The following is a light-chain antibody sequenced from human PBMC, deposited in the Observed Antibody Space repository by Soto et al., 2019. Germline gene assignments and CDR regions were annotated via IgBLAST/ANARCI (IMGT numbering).Light chain of an antibody. CDR2: GAS. V-gene: IGKV1-5*01. J-gene: IGKJ1*01. CDR1: QDIYTY. Sequence: QMTQSPSTLSASVGDRVTISCRASQDIYTYVAWYRRESGRSPELLISGASTLESGVPPRFIGSGSGSDFTLTIAGLQPEDFATYYCQYYTLSSGPFGQGTKVE. CDR3: QYYTLSSGP.